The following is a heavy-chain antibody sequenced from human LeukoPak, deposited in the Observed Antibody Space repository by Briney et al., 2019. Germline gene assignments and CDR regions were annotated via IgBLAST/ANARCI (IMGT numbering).Heavy chain of an antibody. CDR2: IYYSGSS. V-gene: IGHV4-59*01. Sequence: SETLSLTCTVSGASISSYFWSWIRQPPGKGLEWIGYIYYSGSSNYNPSLKSRVTMSVDTSTNQFSLKLTSVTAAVTAVYYCARDLSGASGVNWFDPWGQGTLVTVSS. CDR3: ARDLSGASGVNWFDP. J-gene: IGHJ5*02. D-gene: IGHD7-27*01. CDR1: GASISSYF.